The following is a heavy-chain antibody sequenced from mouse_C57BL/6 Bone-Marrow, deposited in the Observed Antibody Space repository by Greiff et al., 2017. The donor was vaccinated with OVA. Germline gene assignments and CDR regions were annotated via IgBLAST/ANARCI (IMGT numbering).Heavy chain of an antibody. CDR3: ARSQFITTVGGFAY. CDR1: GFTFSDYG. Sequence: EVQVVESGGGLVKPGGSLKLSCAASGFTFSDYGMHWVRQAPEKGLEWVAYISSGSSTIYYADTVKGRFTISRDNAKNTLFLQMTSLRSEDTAMYYCARSQFITTVGGFAYWGQGTLVTVSA. V-gene: IGHV5-17*01. D-gene: IGHD1-1*01. CDR2: ISSGSSTI. J-gene: IGHJ3*01.